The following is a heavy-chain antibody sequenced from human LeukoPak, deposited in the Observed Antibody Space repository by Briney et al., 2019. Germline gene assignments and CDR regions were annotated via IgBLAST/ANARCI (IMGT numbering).Heavy chain of an antibody. Sequence: GGSLRLSCAASGFTFSSYGMHWVRQAPGKGLEWVAVISYDGSNKYYADSVKGRFTISRDNSKNTLYLQMNSLRAEDTAVYYCAKDPLRIAAAGTAADYWGQGTLVTVSS. J-gene: IGHJ4*02. CDR2: ISYDGSNK. CDR1: GFTFSSYG. V-gene: IGHV3-30*18. D-gene: IGHD6-13*01. CDR3: AKDPLRIAAAGTAADY.